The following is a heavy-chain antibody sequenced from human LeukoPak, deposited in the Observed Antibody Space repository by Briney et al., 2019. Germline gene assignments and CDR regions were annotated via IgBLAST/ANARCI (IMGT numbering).Heavy chain of an antibody. CDR2: IYSGGKI. J-gene: IGHJ5*02. CDR1: GFTVSSDY. Sequence: TGGSLRLSCAASGFTVSSDYMSWVRQAPGKGLEWVSVIYSGGKIYYADSVKGRFTISRDNSKNTLYLQMSSLRAEDTAVYYCARGQSDGPRFDPWGQGTLSPSPQ. D-gene: IGHD5-24*01. CDR3: ARGQSDGPRFDP. V-gene: IGHV3-53*01.